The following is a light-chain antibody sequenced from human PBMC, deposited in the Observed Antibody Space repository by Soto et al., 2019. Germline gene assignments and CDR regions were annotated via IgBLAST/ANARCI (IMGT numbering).Light chain of an antibody. CDR3: CSYAGSSAWV. J-gene: IGLJ3*02. CDR1: SSDVGSYNL. CDR2: EGS. Sequence: QSALTQPASVSGSPGQSITISCTGTSSDVGSYNLVSWYQQHPDKAPKLMIYEGSKRPSGVSNRFSGSKSGNTASLTISGLQAEDEDDYYCCSYAGSSAWVFGGGTKVTVL. V-gene: IGLV2-23*01.